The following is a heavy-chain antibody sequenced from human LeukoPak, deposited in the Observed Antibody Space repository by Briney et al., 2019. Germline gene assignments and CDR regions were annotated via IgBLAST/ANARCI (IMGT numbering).Heavy chain of an antibody. V-gene: IGHV5-51*01. D-gene: IGHD1-26*01. CDR1: GYNFATYW. J-gene: IGHJ4*02. Sequence: GESLKISCQGSGYNFATYWIGWVRQMPGKGLEWMGIIYPGDSDTRYSPSFQGQVTISADKSISTAYLQWSSLKASDTAMYYCARRRSGDFDYWGQGTLVTVSS. CDR2: IYPGDSDT. CDR3: ARRRSGDFDY.